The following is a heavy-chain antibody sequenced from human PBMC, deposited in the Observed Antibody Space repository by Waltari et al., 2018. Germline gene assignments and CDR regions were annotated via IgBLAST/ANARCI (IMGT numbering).Heavy chain of an antibody. CDR2: IIPILGTA. Sequence: QVQLVQSGAEVMQPGSSVTLSCKASGGTFSSYSISWVHQAPGHGLEWMGRIIPILGTANYAQKCQGRVTITADKSTSTAYMELSSLRSEETAVYYCARTRVGVVAATDVYYGMDVWGQGTTVTVSS. J-gene: IGHJ6*02. CDR1: GGTFSSYS. D-gene: IGHD2-15*01. CDR3: ARTRVGVVAATDVYYGMDV. V-gene: IGHV1-69*08.